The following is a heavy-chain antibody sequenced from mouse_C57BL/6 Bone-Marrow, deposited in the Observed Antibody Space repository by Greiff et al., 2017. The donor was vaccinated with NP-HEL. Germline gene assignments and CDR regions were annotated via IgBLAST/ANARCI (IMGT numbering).Heavy chain of an antibody. D-gene: IGHD2-12*01. CDR3: ARTYNYYRDY. V-gene: IGHV1-64*01. CDR2: IHPNSGST. CDR1: GYTFTSYW. Sequence: QVQLQQSGAELVKPGASVKLSCKASGYTFTSYWMPWVKQRPGQGLEWIGMIHPNSGSTNYNEKFKSKATLTVDKSSSPAYMQLSSLTSEDSAVYYCARTYNYYRDYWGQGTSVTVSS. J-gene: IGHJ4*01.